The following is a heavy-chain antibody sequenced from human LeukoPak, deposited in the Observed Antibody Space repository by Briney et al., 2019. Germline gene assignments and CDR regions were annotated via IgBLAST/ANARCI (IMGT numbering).Heavy chain of an antibody. CDR2: IYYSGST. CDR1: GDSISIYY. V-gene: IGHV4-59*01. CDR3: ASLQSVDYYMDV. J-gene: IGHJ6*03. Sequence: SETLSLTCSVSGDSISIYYWSWIRQPPGKGLEWIGYIYYSGSTNYNPSLKSRVTISVDTSKNQFSLKLSSVTAADTAVYYCASLQSVDYYMDVWGKGTTVTVSS.